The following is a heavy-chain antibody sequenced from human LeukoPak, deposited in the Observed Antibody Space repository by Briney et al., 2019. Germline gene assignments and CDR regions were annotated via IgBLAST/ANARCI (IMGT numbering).Heavy chain of an antibody. CDR3: ARPFTTGYSSSWYGMDV. J-gene: IGHJ6*02. Sequence: PGESLKISCKGSGYSFTSYWIGWVRQMPGKGLEWMGIIYPGDSDTRYSPSFQGQVTISADKSISTAYLQWSSLKASDTAMYYCARPFTTGYSSSWYGMDVWGQGTTVTVSS. D-gene: IGHD6-13*01. V-gene: IGHV5-51*01. CDR2: IYPGDSDT. CDR1: GYSFTSYW.